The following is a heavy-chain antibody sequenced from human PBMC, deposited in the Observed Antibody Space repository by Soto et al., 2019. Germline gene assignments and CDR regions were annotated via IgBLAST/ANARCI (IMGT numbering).Heavy chain of an antibody. CDR2: IFPDDSDT. CDR3: FRGGVTSRTFDY. CDR1: GYIIKNYW. Sequence: GESLKISCKASGYIIKNYWIGWVRQMPGQGLEWRGIIFPDDSDTRYSPSFQGHVTISVDKSISTAYVQWSSLKASDSAIYYCFRGGVTSRTFDYWGQGTLVTVSS. D-gene: IGHD3-16*01. V-gene: IGHV5-51*01. J-gene: IGHJ4*02.